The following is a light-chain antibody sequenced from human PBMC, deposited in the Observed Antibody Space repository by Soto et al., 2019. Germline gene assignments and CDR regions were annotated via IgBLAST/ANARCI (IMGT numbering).Light chain of an antibody. Sequence: DIQMTQTPPTLSASVGDRVTITCRSSQSISSWLAWYQQKPGKAPKLLIYDASSLESGLPSRFSGSGSGTEFTLTITSLQPDDFATYFCQQYKGYSWTFGQGTKVEI. J-gene: IGKJ1*01. CDR1: QSISSW. CDR2: DAS. V-gene: IGKV1-5*01. CDR3: QQYKGYSWT.